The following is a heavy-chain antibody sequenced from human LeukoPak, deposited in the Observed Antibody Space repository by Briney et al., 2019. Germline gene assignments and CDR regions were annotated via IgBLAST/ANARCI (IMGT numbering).Heavy chain of an antibody. V-gene: IGHV1-18*01. J-gene: IGHJ5*02. CDR3: ARELSFYDFWSGYYGSHNWFDP. CDR2: ISAYNGNT. Sequence: ASVKVSCKASGYTFTSYGISWVRQAPGQGLEWMGWISAYNGNTNYAQKLQGRVTMTTDTSTSTAYMELRSLRSDDTAVYYCARELSFYDFWSGYYGSHNWFDPWSQGTLVTVSS. CDR1: GYTFTSYG. D-gene: IGHD3-3*01.